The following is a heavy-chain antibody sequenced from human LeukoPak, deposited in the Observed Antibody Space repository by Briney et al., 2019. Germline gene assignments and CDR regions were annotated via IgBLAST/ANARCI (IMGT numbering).Heavy chain of an antibody. Sequence: PGGSLRLSCAASGFTFSSYWMSWVRQAPGKGLEWVSAISGSGGSTYYADSVKGRFTISRDNSKNTLYLQMNSLRAEDTAVYYCAKDLRRGTAMASGLDYWGQGTLVTVSS. D-gene: IGHD5-18*01. CDR2: ISGSGGST. CDR1: GFTFSSYW. J-gene: IGHJ4*02. CDR3: AKDLRRGTAMASGLDY. V-gene: IGHV3-23*01.